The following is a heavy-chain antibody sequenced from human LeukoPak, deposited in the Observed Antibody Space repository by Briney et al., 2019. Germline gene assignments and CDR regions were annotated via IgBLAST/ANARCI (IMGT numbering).Heavy chain of an antibody. CDR1: GYTLTELS. CDR2: FDPEDGET. CDR3: ATDGTGVITGTTRFCRGDAFDI. J-gene: IGHJ3*02. Sequence: ASVKVSCKVSGYTLTELSMHWVRQAPGKGLEWMGGFDPEDGETIYAQKFQGRVTMTEDTSTDTAYMELSSLRSEDTAVYYCATDGTGVITGTTRFCRGDAFDIWGQGTMVTVSS. D-gene: IGHD1-7*01. V-gene: IGHV1-24*01.